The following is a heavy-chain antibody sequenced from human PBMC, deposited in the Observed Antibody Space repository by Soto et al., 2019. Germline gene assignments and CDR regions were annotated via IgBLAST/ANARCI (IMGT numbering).Heavy chain of an antibody. D-gene: IGHD3-9*01. Sequence: QVLLVQSGAEVKKPGASVKVSCKASGYTFTSYGISWVRQAPGQGLEWMGWISAYNGNINYAQKLQGRVTMTTDTSTSTAYMELRSLRSDDTAVYYCAGDLSGYDYYYGMDIWGQGPTVTVSS. J-gene: IGHJ6*01. CDR3: AGDLSGYDYYYGMDI. CDR1: GYTFTSYG. V-gene: IGHV1-18*04. CDR2: ISAYNGNI.